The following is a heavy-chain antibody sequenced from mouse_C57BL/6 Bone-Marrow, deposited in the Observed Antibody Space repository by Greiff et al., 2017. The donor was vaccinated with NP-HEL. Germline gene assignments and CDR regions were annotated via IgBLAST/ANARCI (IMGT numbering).Heavy chain of an antibody. CDR2: INPGSGST. V-gene: IGHV1-55*01. CDR1: GFTFTSYW. J-gene: IGHJ2*01. D-gene: IGHD1-1*01. Sequence: VQLQQSGAELVKPGASVKLSCMASGFTFTSYWITWVQQRPGQGLEWIGDINPGSGSTNYHDKFKSKATLTVDTSSSTASMQLSSLTSKDSAVTSCARALSITTVGEEDYWGQGTTVTVSS. CDR3: ARALSITTVGEEDY.